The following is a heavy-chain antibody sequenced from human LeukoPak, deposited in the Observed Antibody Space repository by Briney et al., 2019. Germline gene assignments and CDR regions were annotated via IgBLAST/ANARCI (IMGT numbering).Heavy chain of an antibody. V-gene: IGHV5-51*01. CDR2: IYPRDSDT. CDR3: ARQDSSGYYGFDY. J-gene: IGHJ4*02. Sequence: GESLKISFKGSGYSFNSYWIGWVRQMPGKGLEWMGIIYPRDSDTRNSPSFQGQVTISADKSISTAYLQWSSLKASDTAVYYCARQDSSGYYGFDYWGQGTLVTVSS. CDR1: GYSFNSYW. D-gene: IGHD3-22*01.